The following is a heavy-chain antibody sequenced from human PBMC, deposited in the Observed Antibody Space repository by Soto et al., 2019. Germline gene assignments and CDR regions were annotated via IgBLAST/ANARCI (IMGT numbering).Heavy chain of an antibody. CDR1: GLTFSSYW. CDR3: AKADYSYSWAPGDY. J-gene: IGHJ4*02. CDR2: INSDGSST. D-gene: IGHD6-13*01. Sequence: GSLRLSGAASGLTFSSYWMHWVRQAPGKGLVWVSRINSDGSSTSYADSVKGRFTISRDNSKNTLYLQMNSLRVEDTALYYCAKADYSYSWAPGDYWGQGTLVTVSS. V-gene: IGHV3-74*01.